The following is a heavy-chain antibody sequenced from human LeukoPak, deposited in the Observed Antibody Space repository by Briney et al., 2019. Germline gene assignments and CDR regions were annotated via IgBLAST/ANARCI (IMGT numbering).Heavy chain of an antibody. CDR2: IYYSGST. J-gene: IGHJ6*02. CDR3: ARANCTNGVCYRYYYYYGMDV. CDR1: GGSISSYY. D-gene: IGHD2-8*01. V-gene: IGHV4-59*01. Sequence: SETLSLTCTVSGGSISSYYWSWIRQPPGKGLEWIGYIYYSGSTNYNPSLKGRVTISVDTSKNQFSLKLSSVTAADTAVYYCARANCTNGVCYRYYYYYGMDVWGQGTTVTVSS.